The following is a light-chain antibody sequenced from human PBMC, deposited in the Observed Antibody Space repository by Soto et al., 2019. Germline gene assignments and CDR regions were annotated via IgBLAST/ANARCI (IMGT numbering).Light chain of an antibody. CDR3: QKYKSPPWT. J-gene: IGKJ1*01. CDR2: KTS. V-gene: IGKV1-5*03. Sequence: DIQMTQSPSTLSASVGDRVTITCRASQSIDSWLAWYQKKPGKAPKLLIYKTSSLESGVSSRFSGSGFGTEFNLTISSLQPDDFATYYCQKYKSPPWTFGQGTKVEIK. CDR1: QSIDSW.